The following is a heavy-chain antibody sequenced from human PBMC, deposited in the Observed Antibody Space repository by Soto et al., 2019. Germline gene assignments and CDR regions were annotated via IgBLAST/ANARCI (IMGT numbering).Heavy chain of an antibody. Sequence: QVQLMESGGGVVQPGRSLRLSCAASGFTFSNYAMHWVRQAPGKRLDWVAVIWHDGSTQYYGDSVKGRFTMSRDNSKNTLYLEMSSLRVEDTAVYYCARDIGAGVWSGLVYWGQGTLVTVSS. CDR2: IWHDGSTQ. CDR3: ARDIGAGVWSGLVY. V-gene: IGHV3-33*01. D-gene: IGHD3-3*01. J-gene: IGHJ4*02. CDR1: GFTFSNYA.